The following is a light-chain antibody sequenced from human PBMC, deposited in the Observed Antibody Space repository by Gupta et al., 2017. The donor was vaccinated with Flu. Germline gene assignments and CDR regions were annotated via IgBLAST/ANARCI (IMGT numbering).Light chain of an antibody. J-gene: IGLJ2*01. CDR2: EVS. Sequence: SDYSGSSDYVSEYQQHPGKAHKLILFEVSRRPGYITDRFSGSKSDDTASLTIAGLLAEEEDFYYCSSYARTKTVVVFGGGTKLTVL. CDR1: SDYSGSSDY. V-gene: IGLV2-14*03. CDR3: SSYARTKTVVV.